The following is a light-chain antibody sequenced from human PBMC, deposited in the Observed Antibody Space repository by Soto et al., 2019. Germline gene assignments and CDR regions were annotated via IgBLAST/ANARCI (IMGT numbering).Light chain of an antibody. V-gene: IGKV1-5*03. CDR1: QSIITS. CDR2: KAS. CDR3: QQYNSYSRT. J-gene: IGKJ1*01. Sequence: DIQMTQSPSTLSASVGDRVTITCRASQSIITSLAWYQQKPGKAPKLLIYKASSLHSGVPSRFSGSGSGTEFTLTISSLQPDDFATYYCQQYNSYSRTFGQGTKVEIK.